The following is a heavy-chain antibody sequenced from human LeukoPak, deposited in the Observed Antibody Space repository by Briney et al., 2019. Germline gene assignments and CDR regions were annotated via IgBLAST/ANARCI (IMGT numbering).Heavy chain of an antibody. V-gene: IGHV3-21*01. CDR3: AREGTVTPPIPQSSPFDP. CDR1: GFTSDDYA. J-gene: IGHJ5*02. D-gene: IGHD4-17*01. Sequence: PGGSLRLSCAASGFTSDDYAMHWVRQAPGKGLEWVSSISSSSSYIYYADSVKGRFTISRDNAKNSLYLQMNSLRAEDTAVYYCAREGTVTPPIPQSSPFDPWGQGTLVTVSS. CDR2: ISSSSSYI.